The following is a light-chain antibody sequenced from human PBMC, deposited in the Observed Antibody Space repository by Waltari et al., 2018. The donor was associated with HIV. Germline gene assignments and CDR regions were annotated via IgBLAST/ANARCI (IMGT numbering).Light chain of an antibody. J-gene: IGKJ1*01. CDR2: LGS. V-gene: IGKV2-28*01. Sequence: DIAMIQSPDYLAASQGESASISCRSSQNLLHTNGHNYLDWYLQRPGQAPELLIYLGSQRASGVPDRIAGSGSGTSFILKINRVEAEDVGVYYCMHGQQTPVFGQGTKVEIK. CDR1: QNLLHTNGHNY. CDR3: MHGQQTPV.